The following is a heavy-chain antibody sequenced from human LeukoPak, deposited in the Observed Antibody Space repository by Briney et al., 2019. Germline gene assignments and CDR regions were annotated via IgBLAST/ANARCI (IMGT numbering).Heavy chain of an antibody. J-gene: IGHJ4*02. CDR2: IWRDGTT. CDR3: ARDVNGDGYSSFDY. CDR1: GLIVTSDH. Sequence: PGGSLTLSCAVSGLIVTSDHMNWVRQASGKGLEWVSVIWRDGTTHYADSVKGRFTISRDNSKNTLYLQVNRLRAEDTAVYYCARDVNGDGYSSFDYWGPGTLVTVSS. D-gene: IGHD5-24*01. V-gene: IGHV3-66*01.